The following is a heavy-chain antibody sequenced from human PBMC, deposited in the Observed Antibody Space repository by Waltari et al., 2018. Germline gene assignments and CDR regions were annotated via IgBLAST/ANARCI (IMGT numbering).Heavy chain of an antibody. Sequence: QVQLQQWGAGLLTPSETLSLTCAVYGGSFRGYYGSWIRQPPGKGLEWIGEMHPSGSTYYNPSLQSRVTILVDTSKNQLSLKLSSVTAADTAVYYCARGPDHAKTGYWGQGTLVTVSS. CDR2: MHPSGST. J-gene: IGHJ4*02. V-gene: IGHV4-34*01. CDR3: ARGPDHAKTGY. CDR1: GGSFRGYY.